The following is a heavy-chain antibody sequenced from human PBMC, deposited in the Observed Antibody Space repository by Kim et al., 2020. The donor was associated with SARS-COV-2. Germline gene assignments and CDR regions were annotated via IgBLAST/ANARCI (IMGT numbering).Heavy chain of an antibody. D-gene: IGHD6-13*01. J-gene: IGHJ4*02. Sequence: TQHAESVKARFTITRDDSKNTQYLQINCRRAEDTAVYYCAKVGTAAADFDYGGQGTLVTVSS. CDR2: T. V-gene: IGHV3-23*01. CDR3: AKVGTAAADFDY.